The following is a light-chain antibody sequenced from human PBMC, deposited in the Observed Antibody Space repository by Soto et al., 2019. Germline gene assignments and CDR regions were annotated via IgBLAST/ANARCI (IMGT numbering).Light chain of an antibody. J-gene: IGKJ1*01. Sequence: ESVLTQSPGTLSLSPGERATLSCRASQSVSSSYLGWYQQKPGQAPRLLIYGASSRATGIPDMFSGSGSATDFTLTIISLHSEDFAVYHCQQYNNWWTFVQGT. CDR2: GAS. CDR1: QSVSSSY. V-gene: IGKV3-20*01. CDR3: QQYNNWWT.